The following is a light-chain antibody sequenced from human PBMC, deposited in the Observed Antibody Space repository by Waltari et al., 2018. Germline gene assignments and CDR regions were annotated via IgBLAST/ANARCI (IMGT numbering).Light chain of an antibody. Sequence: SFELTQTPSVSVSPGQTASITCSGDNSGQKHACWYQQKAGQSPVLVIYQDTKRPSGIPERFSGSNSGNTATLTIRGTQALDEADYYCQAWDSTTGVFGTGTKVTVL. CDR1: NSGQKH. V-gene: IGLV3-1*01. CDR3: QAWDSTTGV. J-gene: IGLJ1*01. CDR2: QDT.